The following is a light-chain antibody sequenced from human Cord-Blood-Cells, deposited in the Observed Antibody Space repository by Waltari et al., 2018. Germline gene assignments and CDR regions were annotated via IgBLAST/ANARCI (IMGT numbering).Light chain of an antibody. CDR2: AAS. CDR3: QQSYSTPIT. Sequence: DIQMTQSPSSLSASVGDGVTITSRASQSISSYLNWYHKKRGKAPKLLIYAASSLQSGVPSRFSGSGSETDFTLTISSLQPEDFATYYCQQSYSTPITFGQGTRLEIK. V-gene: IGKV1-39*01. CDR1: QSISSY. J-gene: IGKJ5*01.